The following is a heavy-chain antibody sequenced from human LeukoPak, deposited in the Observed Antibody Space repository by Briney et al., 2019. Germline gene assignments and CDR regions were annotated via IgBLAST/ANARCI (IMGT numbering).Heavy chain of an antibody. CDR3: ATVAPEDYYFDY. J-gene: IGHJ4*02. CDR2: FDPEDGET. CDR1: GYTLTELS. V-gene: IGHV1-24*01. D-gene: IGHD3/OR15-3a*01. Sequence: ASVKVSCKVSGYTLTELSMHWVRQAPGKGLEWMGGFDPEDGETIYAQKFQGRVAMTEDTSTDTAYMELSSLRSEDTAVYYCATVAPEDYYFDYWGQGTLVTVSS.